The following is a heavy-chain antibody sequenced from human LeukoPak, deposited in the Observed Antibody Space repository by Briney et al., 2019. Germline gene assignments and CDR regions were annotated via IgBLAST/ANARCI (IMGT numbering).Heavy chain of an antibody. CDR1: GFTFSSYA. D-gene: IGHD3-16*01. J-gene: IGHJ4*02. Sequence: GRSLRLSCAASGFTFSSYAMHWVRQAPGKGLEWVAVISYDGSNKYYADSVKGRFTISRDNSKNTLYLQMNSLRAEDTAVYYCARDLGLGEPPFFDYGARGTLAPASS. CDR2: ISYDGSNK. CDR3: ARDLGLGEPPFFDY. V-gene: IGHV3-30*04.